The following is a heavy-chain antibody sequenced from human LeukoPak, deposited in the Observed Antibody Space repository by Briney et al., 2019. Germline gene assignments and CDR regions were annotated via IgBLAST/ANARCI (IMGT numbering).Heavy chain of an antibody. V-gene: IGHV4-31*03. Sequence: SQTLSLTCTVSGGSISSGGYYWSWIRQHPGKGLEWIGYIYYSGSTYYNPSIKSRVTISVDTSKNQFSLKLSSVTAADTAVYYCARGYCSGGSCSSDYWGQGTLVTVSS. CDR3: ARGYCSGGSCSSDY. J-gene: IGHJ4*02. CDR2: IYYSGST. D-gene: IGHD2-15*01. CDR1: GGSISSGGYY.